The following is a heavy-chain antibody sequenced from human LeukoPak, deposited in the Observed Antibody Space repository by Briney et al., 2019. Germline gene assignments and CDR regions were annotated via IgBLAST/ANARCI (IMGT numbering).Heavy chain of an antibody. J-gene: IGHJ5*02. CDR3: ARFDFQPSLNWFDP. D-gene: IGHD3-3*01. CDR2: IYYSGST. V-gene: IGHV4-30-4*08. Sequence: SETLSLTCTVSGGSISSSSYYWSWIRQPPGKGLEWIGYIYYSGSTYYNPSLKSRVTISVDTSKNQFSLKLSSVTAADTAVYYCARFDFQPSLNWFDPWGQGTLVTVSS. CDR1: GGSISSSSYY.